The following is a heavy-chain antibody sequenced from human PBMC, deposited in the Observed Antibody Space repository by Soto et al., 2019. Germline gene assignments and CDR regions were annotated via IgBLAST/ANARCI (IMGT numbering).Heavy chain of an antibody. D-gene: IGHD2-15*01. J-gene: IGHJ5*02. CDR3: ARDVGYCCSGTCYRGWFDP. CDR1: GYTFTTHG. Sequence: QVQLVQSGAEVKKPGASVKVSCKASGYTFTTHGISWVRQVPGQGLEWMGWVRGDNGHTNYAQSLQGRVTMTTDTSTNTAAMDLRSLRSDDTAVYYCARDVGYCCSGTCYRGWFDPLGQGTLVTVSS. CDR2: VRGDNGHT. V-gene: IGHV1-18*01.